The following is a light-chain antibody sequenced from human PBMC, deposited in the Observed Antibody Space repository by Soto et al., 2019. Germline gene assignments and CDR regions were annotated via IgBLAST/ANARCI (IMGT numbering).Light chain of an antibody. Sequence: SVLTQPPSASGTPGQRVTISCSGSSSNTGSNYVYWYQQLPGTAPKLLIDTNNQRPSGVPDRFSGSKSGTSASLAISGLRSEDEANYYCAAWDDSLSGRVFGGGTQLTVL. CDR2: TNN. V-gene: IGLV1-47*01. CDR1: SSNTGSNY. CDR3: AAWDDSLSGRV. J-gene: IGLJ7*01.